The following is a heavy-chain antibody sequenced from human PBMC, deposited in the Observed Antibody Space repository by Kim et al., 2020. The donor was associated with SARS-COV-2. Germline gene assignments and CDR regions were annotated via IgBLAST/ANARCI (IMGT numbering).Heavy chain of an antibody. CDR3: AREFPYYYGSGSYLDV. Sequence: GGSLRLSCAASGFTFSSYAMHWVRQAPGKGLEWVAVISYDGSNKYYADSVKGRFTISRDNSKNTLYLQMNSLRAEDTAVYYCAREFPYYYGSGSYLDVWGQGTTVTVSS. CDR1: GFTFSSYA. D-gene: IGHD3-10*01. J-gene: IGHJ6*02. V-gene: IGHV3-30*04. CDR2: ISYDGSNK.